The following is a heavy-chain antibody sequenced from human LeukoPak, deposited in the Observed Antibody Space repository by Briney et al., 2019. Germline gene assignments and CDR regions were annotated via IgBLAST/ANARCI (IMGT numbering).Heavy chain of an antibody. V-gene: IGHV1-46*01. CDR3: ARDPGGDTAMDPLGY. CDR2: INPSGGST. J-gene: IGHJ4*02. CDR1: GYTFTSYA. D-gene: IGHD5-18*01. Sequence: ASVKVSCKASGYTFTSYAMNWVRQAPGQGLEWMGIINPSGGSTSYAQKFQGRVTMTRDTSTSTVYMELSSLRSEDTAVYYCARDPGGDTAMDPLGYWGQGTLVTVSS.